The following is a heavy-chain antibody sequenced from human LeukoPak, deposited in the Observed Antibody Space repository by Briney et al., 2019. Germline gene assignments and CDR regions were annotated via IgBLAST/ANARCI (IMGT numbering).Heavy chain of an antibody. D-gene: IGHD2-15*01. V-gene: IGHV3-48*01. CDR1: GFTFSSYS. Sequence: GGSLRLSCAASGFTFSSYSMNWVRQAPGKGLEWVSYISSSSSSTIYYADSVKGRFTISRDNAKNSLYLQMNSLRAEDTAVNSCARGGAAQHYLDYWGQGTLVTVSS. CDR2: ISSSSSSTI. J-gene: IGHJ4*02. CDR3: ARGGAAQHYLDY.